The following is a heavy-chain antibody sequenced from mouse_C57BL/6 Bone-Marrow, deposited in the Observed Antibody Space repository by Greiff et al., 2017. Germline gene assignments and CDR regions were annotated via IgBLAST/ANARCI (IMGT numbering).Heavy chain of an antibody. CDR2: ISDGGSYT. CDR1: GFTFSSYA. CDR3: ARDRGITNFDY. J-gene: IGHJ2*01. V-gene: IGHV5-4*01. D-gene: IGHD2-4*01. Sequence: VQLKESGGGLVKPGGSLKLSCAASGFTFSSYAMSWVRQTPEKRLEWVATISDGGSYTYYPDNVKGRFTISRDNAKNNLYLQMSHLKSADTAMYYCARDRGITNFDYWGQGTTLTVSS.